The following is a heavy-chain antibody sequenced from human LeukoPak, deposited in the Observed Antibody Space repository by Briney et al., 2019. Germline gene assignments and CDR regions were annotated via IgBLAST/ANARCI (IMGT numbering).Heavy chain of an antibody. V-gene: IGHV3-23*01. Sequence: PGRSLRLSCAASGFTFSSYGMSWVRQAPGKGLEWVSAISGSGGGTYYADSVKGRFTISRDNSKNTLYLQMNSLRAEDTALYYCAKLPRSVVRGVLFDYWGQGTLVTVSS. J-gene: IGHJ4*02. CDR3: AKLPRSVVRGVLFDY. CDR2: ISGSGGGT. CDR1: GFTFSSYG. D-gene: IGHD3-10*01.